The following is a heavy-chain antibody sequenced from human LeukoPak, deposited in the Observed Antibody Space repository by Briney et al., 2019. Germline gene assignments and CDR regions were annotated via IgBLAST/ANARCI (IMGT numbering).Heavy chain of an antibody. J-gene: IGHJ5*02. V-gene: IGHV1-46*01. CDR1: GYTFTSYY. Sequence: ASVKVSCKASGYTFTSYYMHWVRQAPGQGLGWMGIINPSGGSTSYAQKFQGRVTMTRDTSTSTVYMELSSLRSEDTAVYYCARGKEGSGWYGGWFDPWGQGTLVTVSS. CDR2: INPSGGST. CDR3: ARGKEGSGWYGGWFDP. D-gene: IGHD6-19*01.